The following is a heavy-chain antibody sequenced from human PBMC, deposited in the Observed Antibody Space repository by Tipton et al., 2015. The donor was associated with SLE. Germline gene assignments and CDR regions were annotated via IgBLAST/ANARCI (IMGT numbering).Heavy chain of an antibody. D-gene: IGHD6-13*01. CDR1: GFTFDDYG. V-gene: IGHV3-20*01. J-gene: IGHJ6*03. Sequence: SLRLSCAASGFTFDDYGMSWVRQAPGKGLEWVAGINWNGGSTGYADSVKGRFTISRDNAKNPLYLQMNSLRAEDTTLYLCARMYSSSWPYYYYMAVWGKGTTVTVSS. CDR2: INWNGGST. CDR3: ARMYSSSWPYYYYMAV.